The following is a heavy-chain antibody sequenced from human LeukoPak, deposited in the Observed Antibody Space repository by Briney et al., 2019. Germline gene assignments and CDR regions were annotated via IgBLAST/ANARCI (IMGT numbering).Heavy chain of an antibody. CDR3: ARHVWFGEHNGHENWFDP. D-gene: IGHD3-10*01. Sequence: QTGGSLRLSCAASGFIVSQNYMSWVRQAPGKGLEWVSVIFRGDDTNYVGSVKGGFTIFRDNSKNTLYLQMNSLTAEDTAVYYCARHVWFGEHNGHENWFDPWGQGTLVIVSS. CDR2: IFRGDDT. CDR1: GFIVSQNY. J-gene: IGHJ5*02. V-gene: IGHV3-66*04.